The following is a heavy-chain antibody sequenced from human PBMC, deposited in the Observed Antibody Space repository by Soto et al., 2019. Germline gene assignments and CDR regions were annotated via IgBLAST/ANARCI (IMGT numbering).Heavy chain of an antibody. CDR3: ITDHRGY. CDR2: IKSKADGGAT. Sequence: EVQLVESGGGLVKPGESLRLSCAVSGFAFISAWMNWVRQTPGKGLEWVGRIKSKADGGATDFAAFVKGRFTLSRDDSKTTVYLQMNNLKIEDTGIYYCITDHRGYWDLGTLVTVS. V-gene: IGHV3-15*07. J-gene: IGHJ4*02. D-gene: IGHD2-15*01. CDR1: GFAFISAW.